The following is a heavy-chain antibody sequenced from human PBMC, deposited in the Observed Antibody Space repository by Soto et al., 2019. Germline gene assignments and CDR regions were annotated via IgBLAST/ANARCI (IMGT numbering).Heavy chain of an antibody. J-gene: IGHJ4*02. CDR3: ARDHVVGGDY. V-gene: IGHV3-66*01. D-gene: IGHD2-2*01. CDR1: GLTVGSNY. Sequence: EVQLVESGGGLVQPGGSLGLSCAASGLTVGSNYMSWVRRAPGKGLEWVSVIYSGGSTYYADSVKGRFTISRDNSKNTLYLQMNSLRAEDTAVYYCARDHVVGGDYWGQGTLVTVSS. CDR2: IYSGGST.